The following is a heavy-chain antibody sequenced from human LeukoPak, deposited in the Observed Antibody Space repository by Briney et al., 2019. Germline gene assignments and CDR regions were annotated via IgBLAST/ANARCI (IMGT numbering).Heavy chain of an antibody. V-gene: IGHV3-21*01. CDR1: GFTFSSYS. J-gene: IGHJ4*02. D-gene: IGHD2-15*01. CDR2: ISSSSSYI. Sequence: PGGSLRLSCAASGFTFSSYSMNWVRQAPGKGLGWVSSISSSSSYIYYADSVKGRFTISRDNAKNSLYLQMNSLRAEDTAVYYCARDRCSGGSCYSLIYWGQGTLVTVSS. CDR3: ARDRCSGGSCYSLIY.